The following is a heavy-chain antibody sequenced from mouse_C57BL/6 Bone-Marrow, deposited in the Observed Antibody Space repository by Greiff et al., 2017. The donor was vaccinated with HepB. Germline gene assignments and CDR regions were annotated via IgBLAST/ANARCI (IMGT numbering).Heavy chain of an antibody. CDR1: GYTFTNYW. Sequence: QVQLQQPGAELVKPGASVKMSCKASGYTFTNYWIGWAKQRPGHGLEWIGDIYPGGGYTNYNEKFKGKATLTADKSSSTAYMQFSSLTSEDSAIYYCARGALDGYSYYFDYWGQGTTLTVSS. CDR3: ARGALDGYSYYFDY. V-gene: IGHV1-63*01. D-gene: IGHD2-3*01. J-gene: IGHJ2*01. CDR2: IYPGGGYT.